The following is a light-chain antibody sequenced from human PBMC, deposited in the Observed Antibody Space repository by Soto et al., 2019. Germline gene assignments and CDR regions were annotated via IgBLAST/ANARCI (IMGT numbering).Light chain of an antibody. CDR2: EVS. J-gene: IGLJ1*01. V-gene: IGLV2-14*01. CDR1: SSDVGGYRY. Sequence: LTQPASVSGSPGQSITISCTGTSSDVGGYRYVSWYQQHPGKAPKLMIYEVSNRPSGVSNRFSGSKSGNTASLTISGLQAEDEADYYCSSYTSGSTYVFGTGTRSPS. CDR3: SSYTSGSTYV.